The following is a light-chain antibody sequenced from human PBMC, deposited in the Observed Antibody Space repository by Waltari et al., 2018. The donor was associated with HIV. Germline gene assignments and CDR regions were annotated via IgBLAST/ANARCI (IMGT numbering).Light chain of an antibody. J-gene: IGLJ1*01. V-gene: IGLV3-25*03. Sequence: SYELTQPPSVSVSPGQTARITCSGDALPKQYAYWYQQKPGQAPILVIYKDIERPSGIPERFSGSSSGTTVTLTISGVRAEDEADYYCQSADSSDTFVFGSGTKVTVL. CDR3: QSADSSDTFV. CDR2: KDI. CDR1: ALPKQY.